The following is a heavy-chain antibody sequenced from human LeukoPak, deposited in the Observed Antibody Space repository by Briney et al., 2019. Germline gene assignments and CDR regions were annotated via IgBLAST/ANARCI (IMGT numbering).Heavy chain of an antibody. CDR3: ASSRGDIVVVPAAILYWFDP. CDR2: IYYSGST. CDR1: GGSISSSSYY. D-gene: IGHD2-2*02. V-gene: IGHV4-39*01. J-gene: IGHJ5*02. Sequence: SETLSLTCTVSGGSISSSSYYWGWIRQPPGKGLEWIGSIYYSGSTYYNPSLKSRVTISVDTSKNQFSLKLSSVTAADTAVYYCASSRGDIVVVPAAILYWFDPWGQGTLVTVSS.